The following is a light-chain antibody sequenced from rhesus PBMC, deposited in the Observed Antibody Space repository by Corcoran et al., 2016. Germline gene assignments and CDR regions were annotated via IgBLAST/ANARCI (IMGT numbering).Light chain of an antibody. J-gene: IGKJ2*01. Sequence: DIVMTQTPLSLPVTPGEPASISCRSSQSLLDSEDGNTYLEWYLQKPGQSPQPLIYEVSQRASGGPARVSGSGADTDLTLKISRVEAEDVGVYYCMQGIEYPYSFGQGTKVEIK. CDR1: QSLLDSEDGNTY. CDR2: EVS. CDR3: MQGIEYPYS. V-gene: IGKV2S20*01.